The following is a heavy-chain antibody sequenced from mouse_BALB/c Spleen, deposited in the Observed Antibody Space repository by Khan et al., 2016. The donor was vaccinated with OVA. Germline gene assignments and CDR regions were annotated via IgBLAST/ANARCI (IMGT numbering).Heavy chain of an antibody. CDR1: GYNFTSYW. Sequence: VQLQESGAELVKPGTSVKLSCKASGYNFTSYWINWVKLRPGQGLEWIGHIYPGSGSTNYNEKFKSKATLSVDTSSSTVYMQLSSLASEDSALYYCARSDYYGSSVAYWGQGTLVTVSA. V-gene: IGHV1-55*01. D-gene: IGHD1-1*01. J-gene: IGHJ3*01. CDR3: ARSDYYGSSVAY. CDR2: IYPGSGST.